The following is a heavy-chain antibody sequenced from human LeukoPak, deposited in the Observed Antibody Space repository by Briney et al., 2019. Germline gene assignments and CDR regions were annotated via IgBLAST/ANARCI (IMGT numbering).Heavy chain of an antibody. Sequence: SETLSRTGAVYGTSFSDHYWGWIRQPPGKGLEWIGDISNSGSTKYNQSLKSRVAILVDTSKNQFSLNMNSVTAADTAVYYCAREPDGIRFDPWGQGTLVTVSS. J-gene: IGHJ5*02. CDR3: AREPDGIRFDP. D-gene: IGHD1-14*01. CDR2: ISNSGST. CDR1: GTSFSDHY. V-gene: IGHV4-34*01.